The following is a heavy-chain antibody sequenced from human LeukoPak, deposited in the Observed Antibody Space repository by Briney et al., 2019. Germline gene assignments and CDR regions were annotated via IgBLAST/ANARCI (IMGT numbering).Heavy chain of an antibody. Sequence: SETLSLTCAVYGGSFSGYYWSWIRQPPGKGLEWIGEINHSGSTNYNPSLKSRATISVDTSKNQFSLRLTSVTAADTAVYYCARLGDSAMVRYFDYWGQGTLVTVSS. D-gene: IGHD5-18*01. CDR3: ARLGDSAMVRYFDY. J-gene: IGHJ4*02. V-gene: IGHV4-34*01. CDR2: INHSGST. CDR1: GGSFSGYY.